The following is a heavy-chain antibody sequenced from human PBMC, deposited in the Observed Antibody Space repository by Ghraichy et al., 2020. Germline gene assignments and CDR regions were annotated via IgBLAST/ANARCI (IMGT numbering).Heavy chain of an antibody. CDR3: ASRLTSVPGIAAAGTEY. V-gene: IGHV4-4*02. CDR1: GGSISSSNW. CDR2: IYHSGST. D-gene: IGHD6-13*01. Sequence: SETLSLTCAVSGGSISSSNWWSWVRQPPGKGLEWIGEIYHSGSTNYNPSLKSRVTISVDKSKNQFSLKLSSVTAADTAVYYCASRLTSVPGIAAAGTEYWGQGTLVTVSS. J-gene: IGHJ4*02.